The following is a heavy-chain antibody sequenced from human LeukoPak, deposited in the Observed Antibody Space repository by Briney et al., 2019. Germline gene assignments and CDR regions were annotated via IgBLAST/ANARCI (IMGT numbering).Heavy chain of an antibody. CDR2: IYSGGST. J-gene: IGHJ1*01. CDR3: ASAREYCGSAECYEYFQH. D-gene: IGHD2-21*01. Sequence: PGGSLRLSCAASGVTVGTNSMSWARQSPGKGLEWVSVIYSGGSTYNADSVNGRFTVSGDNSRNTLFLQMNNLRAEDTALYFCASAREYCGSAECYEYFQHWGQGTLVIVSS. V-gene: IGHV3-53*01. CDR1: GVTVGTNS.